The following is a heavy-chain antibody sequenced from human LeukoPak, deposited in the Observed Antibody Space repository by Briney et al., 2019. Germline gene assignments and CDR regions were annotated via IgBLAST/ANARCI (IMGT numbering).Heavy chain of an antibody. CDR2: IWYDGSNK. D-gene: IGHD4-23*01. CDR3: ARDLAPFDYGGQGFFDY. V-gene: IGHV3-33*01. J-gene: IGHJ4*02. CDR1: GFTFSSYG. Sequence: GGSLRLSRAASGFTFSSYGMHRVRQAPGKGLEWVAVIWYDGSNKYYADSVKGRFTISRDNSKNTLYLQMNSLRAEDTAVYYCARDLAPFDYGGQGFFDYWGQGTLVTVSS.